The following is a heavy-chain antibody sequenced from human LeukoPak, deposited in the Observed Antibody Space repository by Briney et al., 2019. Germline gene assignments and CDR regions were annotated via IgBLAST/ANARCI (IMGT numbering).Heavy chain of an antibody. CDR3: AKDKSYFDSTGYRYFDY. D-gene: IGHD3-22*01. J-gene: IGHJ4*02. CDR1: GFTFSSSG. CDR2: IRYDGSIQ. Sequence: GGSLRLSCAASGFTFSSSGMHWVRQAPGKGLEWVAFIRYDGSIQYYADSVKGRFTLSRDNSKNTLYLQMNSLRPEDTAVYYCAKDKSYFDSTGYRYFDYWGQETLVTVSS. V-gene: IGHV3-30*02.